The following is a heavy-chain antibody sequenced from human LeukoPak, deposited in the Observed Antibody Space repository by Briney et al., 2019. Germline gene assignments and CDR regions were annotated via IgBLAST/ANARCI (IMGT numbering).Heavy chain of an antibody. CDR3: AKDLRLSVGTSPFDY. V-gene: IGHV3-21*04. J-gene: IGHJ4*02. D-gene: IGHD4-23*01. CDR1: GFTFSSYS. Sequence: GGSLRLSCAASGFTFSSYSMNWVRQAPGKGLEWVSSISSSSSYIYYADSVKGRFTISRDNSKNTLYLQMNSLRADDTALYYCAKDLRLSVGTSPFDYWGQGTLVTVSS. CDR2: ISSSSSYI.